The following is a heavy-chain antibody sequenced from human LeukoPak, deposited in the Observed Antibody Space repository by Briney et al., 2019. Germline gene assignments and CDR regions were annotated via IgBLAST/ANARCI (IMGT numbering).Heavy chain of an antibody. CDR2: ISYDGSNK. V-gene: IGHV3-30*18. CDR1: GFTFSSYG. Sequence: GRSLRLSCAASGFTFSSYGMHWVRQAPGKGLEWVAVISYDGSNKYYADSVKGRFTTSRDNSKNTLYLQMNSLRAEDTAVYYCAKEVAASYYYYYGMDVWGQGTTVTVSS. J-gene: IGHJ6*02. D-gene: IGHD2-15*01. CDR3: AKEVAASYYYYYGMDV.